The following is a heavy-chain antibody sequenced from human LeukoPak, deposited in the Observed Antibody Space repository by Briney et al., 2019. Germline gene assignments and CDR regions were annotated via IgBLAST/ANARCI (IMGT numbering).Heavy chain of an antibody. V-gene: IGHV3-30*18. CDR2: ISYDGSNK. CDR1: GFTVSHNF. J-gene: IGHJ3*02. D-gene: IGHD3-10*01. Sequence: GGSLRLSCAASGFTVSHNFMSWVRQAPGKGLEWVAVISYDGSNKYYADSVKGRFTISRDNSKNTLYLQMNSLRVEDTAVYYCAKDLSPLVWFVSGSDAFDIWGQGTMVTVSS. CDR3: AKDLSPLVWFVSGSDAFDI.